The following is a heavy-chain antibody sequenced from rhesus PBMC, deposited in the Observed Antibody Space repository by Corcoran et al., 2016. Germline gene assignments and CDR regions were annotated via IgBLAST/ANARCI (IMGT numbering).Heavy chain of an antibody. Sequence: QVQLQESGPGLVKPSETLSLTCAVSGGSFSRYWWSWFRQPPGKGLEWIGEINGNSGSTNYNPSRKSRVTLSNDASKKQFSLRLSSVTAADTAVYYCASVLRGLSYFDYWGQGVLVTVSS. J-gene: IGHJ4*01. V-gene: IGHV4-80*01. CDR2: INGNSGST. CDR1: GGSFSRYW. CDR3: ASVLRGLSYFDY.